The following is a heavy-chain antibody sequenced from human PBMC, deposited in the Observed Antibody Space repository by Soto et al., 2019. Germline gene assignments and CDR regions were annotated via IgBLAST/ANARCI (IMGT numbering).Heavy chain of an antibody. Sequence: SVASLRISCAASGFTFSSYWMSWVRQAPGKGLEWVANIKQDGSEKYYVDSVKGRFTISRDNAKNSLYLQMNSLRAEDTAVYYCARDRFDILTGYYAYYYYGMDVWGQATTVTSP. D-gene: IGHD3-9*01. J-gene: IGHJ6*02. CDR3: ARDRFDILTGYYAYYYYGMDV. CDR1: GFTFSSYW. CDR2: IKQDGSEK. V-gene: IGHV3-7*03.